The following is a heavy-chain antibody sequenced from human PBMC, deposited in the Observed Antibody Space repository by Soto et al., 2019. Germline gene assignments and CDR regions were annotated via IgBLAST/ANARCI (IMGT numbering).Heavy chain of an antibody. CDR1: GFTLSTYN. CDR3: AREGALKPFSS. V-gene: IGHV3-21*02. J-gene: IGHJ5*02. CDR2: ISGTSVYI. Sequence: EVQLVESGGGLVKPGGSLRLSCVASGFTLSTYNMKWVRQAPGKGLEWVSHISGTSVYIHYADSVKGRFTISRDNAKNSVYLQMDSLRVEDTAVYYCAREGALKPFSSWGQGALVTVSS.